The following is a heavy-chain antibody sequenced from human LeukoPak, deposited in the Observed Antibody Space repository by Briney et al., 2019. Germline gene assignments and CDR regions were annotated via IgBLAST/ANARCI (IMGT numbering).Heavy chain of an antibody. CDR1: GGSLSSSSYY. V-gene: IGHV4-39*01. CDR2: IYYSGST. J-gene: IGHJ5*02. CDR3: ASVCSSTSCYPAPDNWFDP. D-gene: IGHD2-2*01. Sequence: PSETLSLTCTVSGGSLSSSSYYWGWIRQPPGKGLEWLGCIYYSGSTYYNPSLKSRVTISVDTSKNQFSLKLSSVTAADTAVYYCASVCSSTSCYPAPDNWFDPWGQGTLVTVSS.